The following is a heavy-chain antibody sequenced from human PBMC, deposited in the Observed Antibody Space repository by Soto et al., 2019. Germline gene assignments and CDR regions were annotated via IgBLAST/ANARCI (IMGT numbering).Heavy chain of an antibody. D-gene: IGHD6-19*01. CDR2: IFYSGNS. CDR1: GGSISHYY. Sequence: LSLTCSVSGGSISHYYWSWIRQSPGKGLEWIGFIFYSGNSNYNPSLKSRVSMSVDMSKNQFSLKLTSVTAADTAMYYCASRGDQWLIRPFDSWGQGTLVTVSS. J-gene: IGHJ4*02. V-gene: IGHV4-59*01. CDR3: ASRGDQWLIRPFDS.